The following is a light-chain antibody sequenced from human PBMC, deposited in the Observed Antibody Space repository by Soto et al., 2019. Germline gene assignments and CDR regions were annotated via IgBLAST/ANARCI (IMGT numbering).Light chain of an antibody. V-gene: IGKV3-20*01. CDR2: GAS. CDR1: QSVNSDY. CDR3: QHYAGGG. Sequence: DSVLTQSPVALSLSTGERASLSCRASQSVNSDYLAWYQQKPGQAPRLLIYGASSTATGIPDRFSGSGSGADFTLTISRLEPEDFAVYYCQHYAGGGFGQGTKVDIK. J-gene: IGKJ1*01.